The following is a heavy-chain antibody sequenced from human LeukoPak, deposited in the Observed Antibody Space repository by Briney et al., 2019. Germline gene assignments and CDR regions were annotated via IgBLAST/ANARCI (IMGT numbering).Heavy chain of an antibody. V-gene: IGHV4-4*07. J-gene: IGHJ5*02. D-gene: IGHD3-3*01. CDR3: ARTRHYDNCFDV. CDR2: IYASGST. CDR1: GDSITSSYY. Sequence: KPSETLSLTCTVSGDSITSSYYWSWIRQPAGKGLEWIGRIYASGSTYSNPSLKSQVTMSLDTSKNQFSLKLSSVTAADTAVYYCARTRHYDNCFDVWGRGTLVTVSS.